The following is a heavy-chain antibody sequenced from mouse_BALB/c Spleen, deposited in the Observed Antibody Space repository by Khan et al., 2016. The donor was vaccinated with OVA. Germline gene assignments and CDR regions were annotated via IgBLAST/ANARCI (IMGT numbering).Heavy chain of an antibody. Sequence: EVQLVETGPGLVKPSQSLSLTCTVTGYSITSGYGWNWIRQFPGNKLEWMGYISYSGSTNYNPSLKSRISITRDTSKNQFFLQLNSVTTEDTATYYCARTARITYWGQGTTLTVSS. D-gene: IGHD1-2*01. CDR2: ISYSGST. CDR1: GYSITSGYG. CDR3: ARTARITY. V-gene: IGHV3-2*02. J-gene: IGHJ2*01.